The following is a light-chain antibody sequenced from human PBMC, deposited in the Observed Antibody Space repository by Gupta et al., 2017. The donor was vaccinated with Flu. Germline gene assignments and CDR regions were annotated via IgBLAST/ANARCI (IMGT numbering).Light chain of an antibody. V-gene: IGLV1-51*01. J-gene: IGLJ2*01. Sequence: QSVLTQPPSVSAAPGQTVTFSCPGSSSNIGLNSVSWYQQLPGTAPKLLIYENDKRPSGIPDRVTGSKSGTSATLGITGLQTGDEAHYYCGTGDDSLSAMVFGGGTKLAVL. CDR1: SSNIGLNS. CDR3: GTGDDSLSAMV. CDR2: END.